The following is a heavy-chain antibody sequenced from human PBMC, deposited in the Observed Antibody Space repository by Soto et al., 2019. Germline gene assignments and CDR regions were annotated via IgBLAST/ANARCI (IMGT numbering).Heavy chain of an antibody. CDR1: GFTFSSYA. D-gene: IGHD2-2*02. CDR3: AKGTCSSTSCYNHTNRKLVPFVFDY. J-gene: IGHJ4*02. V-gene: IGHV3-23*01. CDR2: ISGSVGST. Sequence: GGSLRLSCAASGFTFSSYAMSWVRQAPGKGLEWVSAISGSVGSTYYADSVKGRFTISRDNSKNTLYLQMNSLRAEDTAVYYCAKGTCSSTSCYNHTNRKLVPFVFDYWGQGTRVSVSS.